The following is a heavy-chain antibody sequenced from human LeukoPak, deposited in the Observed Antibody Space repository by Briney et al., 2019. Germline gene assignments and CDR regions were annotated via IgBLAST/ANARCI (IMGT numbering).Heavy chain of an antibody. V-gene: IGHV4-61*02. CDR3: ARDLPWYFDY. Sequence: PSQTLSLTCTVSGGSISSGGYYWSWIRQPAGKGLEWIGRIYTSGSTNYNPSLKSRVTISVDTSKNQFSLRLSSVTAADTAVYYCARDLPWYFDYWGQGTLVTVSS. CDR2: IYTSGST. J-gene: IGHJ4*02. CDR1: GGSISSGGYY.